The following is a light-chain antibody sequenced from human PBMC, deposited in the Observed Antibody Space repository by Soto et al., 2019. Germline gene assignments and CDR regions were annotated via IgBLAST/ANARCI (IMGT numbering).Light chain of an antibody. CDR2: EVS. V-gene: IGLV2-14*01. Sequence: QPVLTQPASVSGSPGQSTTISCTGTSSDVGGYNYVSWYQQHPGKAPKLMLFEVSYRPSGVSNRLSGSKSGNTASLTISGLQAEDEADYYCSSYTSSNTLVFGGGTKVTVL. CDR1: SSDVGGYNY. CDR3: SSYTSSNTLV. J-gene: IGLJ2*01.